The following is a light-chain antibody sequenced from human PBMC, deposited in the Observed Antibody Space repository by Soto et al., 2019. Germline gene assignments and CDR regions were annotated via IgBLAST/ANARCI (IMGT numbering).Light chain of an antibody. CDR1: SSTIGNNY. V-gene: IGLV1-51*01. CDR3: GTWDSNLNNGVV. CDR2: DNY. Sequence: QSVLTQPPSVSAAPGQRVTIFCSGSSSTIGNNYVSWYQQLPGTAPILLIYDNYYRPSGIPDRFSGSKSGTSATLVITGLQAGDEDDYYCGTWDSNLNNGVVFGGGTKVTVL. J-gene: IGLJ2*01.